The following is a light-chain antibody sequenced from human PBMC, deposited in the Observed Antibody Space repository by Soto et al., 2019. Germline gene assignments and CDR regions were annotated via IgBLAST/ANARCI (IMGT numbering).Light chain of an antibody. V-gene: IGLV2-14*01. J-gene: IGLJ1*01. CDR1: SSDVGGYNY. CDR3: SSYTSSSTLA. CDR2: EVS. Sequence: QSVLTQPASVSGSPGQSITISCTGTSSDVGGYNYVSWYQQHPGKAPKLMIYEVSNRPSGVSNRFSGSKSGNTASLTISGLQAEDEADYHCSSYTSSSTLALGTGTKLTVL.